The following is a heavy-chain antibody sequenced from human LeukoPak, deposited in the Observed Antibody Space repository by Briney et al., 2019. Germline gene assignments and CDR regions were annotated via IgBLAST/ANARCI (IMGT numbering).Heavy chain of an antibody. CDR3: ARGYNIDSSGIGFDY. J-gene: IGHJ4*02. CDR2: INHNGST. Sequence: SETLSLTCAVYGGSFSGYYWSWIRQPPGKGLEWIGEINHNGSTNYNPSLKSRVTISVDTSKNQFSLKLSSVTAADTAVYYCARGYNIDSSGIGFDYWGQGTLVTVSS. CDR1: GGSFSGYY. D-gene: IGHD3-22*01. V-gene: IGHV4-34*01.